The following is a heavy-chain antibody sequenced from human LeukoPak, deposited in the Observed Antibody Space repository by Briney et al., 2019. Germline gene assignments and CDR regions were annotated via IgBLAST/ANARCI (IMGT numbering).Heavy chain of an antibody. J-gene: IGHJ4*02. Sequence: GGSLRLSCAASGFTLSDYFMIWVRQIPAKGLQWVAYMSKTDATIQYEDAVKGRFTISRDNAQNALFLQMNSLRVDDSGMYFCAREYASGTNFDLWGQGTLVTVSS. V-gene: IGHV3-11*01. CDR3: AREYASGTNFDL. D-gene: IGHD2-15*01. CDR2: MSKTDATI. CDR1: GFTLSDYF.